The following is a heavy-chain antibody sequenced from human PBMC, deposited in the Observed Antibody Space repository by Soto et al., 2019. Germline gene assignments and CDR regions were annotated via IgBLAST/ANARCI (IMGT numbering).Heavy chain of an antibody. CDR3: ARFLGSQYYYYGMDV. V-gene: IGHV4-31*03. CDR1: GGSISSGGYY. D-gene: IGHD2-15*01. Sequence: QVQLQESGPGLVKPSQTLSLTSTVSGGSISSGGYYWSWIRQHPGKGLEWIGCIYYSGSTYYNPSLKSRVTISVDTSKNQFSLKLSSVTAADTAVYYCARFLGSQYYYYGMDVWGQGTTVTVSS. CDR2: IYYSGST. J-gene: IGHJ6*02.